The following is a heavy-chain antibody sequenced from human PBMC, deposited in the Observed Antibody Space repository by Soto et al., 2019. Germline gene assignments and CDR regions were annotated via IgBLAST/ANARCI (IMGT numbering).Heavy chain of an antibody. CDR3: ARHQAGYCSSPRCYAFDY. CDR2: IYPGDSET. D-gene: IGHD2-2*01. V-gene: IGHV5-51*01. Sequence: EVQLVQSGAEVRKPGESLKISCKGSGYSFTNYWIGWVRQMPGKGLEWMGIIYPGDSETRYSPSFRGQVTISVDKAISTAYLQWGSLKASDTAMYYCARHQAGYCSSPRCYAFDYWGQGTLVTVSS. CDR1: GYSFTNYW. J-gene: IGHJ4*02.